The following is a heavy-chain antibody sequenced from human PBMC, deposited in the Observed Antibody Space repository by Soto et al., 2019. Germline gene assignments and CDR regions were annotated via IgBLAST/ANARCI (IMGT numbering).Heavy chain of an antibody. D-gene: IGHD6-19*01. Sequence: SETLSLTCTVSGYSMSSGSYWAWIRQPPGKGPEWIACIYHGGTTFYNPSLKSRITISVDTSNILFSLKLTSVTAADTAVYYCARVHVMVVSGSTFDYWGHGTLVTVSS. CDR2: IYHGGTT. V-gene: IGHV4-38-2*02. CDR3: ARVHVMVVSGSTFDY. J-gene: IGHJ4*01. CDR1: GYSMSSGSY.